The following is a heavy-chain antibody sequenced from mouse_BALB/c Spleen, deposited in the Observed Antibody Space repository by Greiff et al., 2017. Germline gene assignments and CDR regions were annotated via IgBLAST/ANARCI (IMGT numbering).Heavy chain of an antibody. V-gene: IGHV5-17*02. CDR3: ARRKDYGSSYYFDY. Sequence: EVKLMESGGGLVQPGGSRKLSCAASGFTFSSFGMHWVRQAPEKGLEWVAYISSGSSTIYYADTVKGRFTISRDNPKNTLFLQMTSLRSEDTAMYYCARRKDYGSSYYFDYWGQGTTLTVSS. J-gene: IGHJ2*01. CDR2: ISSGSSTI. D-gene: IGHD1-1*01. CDR1: GFTFSSFG.